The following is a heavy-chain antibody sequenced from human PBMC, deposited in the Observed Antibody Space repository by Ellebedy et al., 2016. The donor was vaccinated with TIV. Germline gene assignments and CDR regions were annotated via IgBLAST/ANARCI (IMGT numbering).Heavy chain of an antibody. J-gene: IGHJ4*02. CDR2: MSYRGSA. Sequence: MPSETLSLTCVVTGFSMAGTTFHWGWVRQPPGKGLEWIATMSYRGSAYYNPSLKSRVSISLDMSENQFYLKLNSVTAADTAVHYCARGAFLNNLFSPPGEWGQGTLVTVSS. D-gene: IGHD2/OR15-2a*01. CDR3: ARGAFLNNLFSPPGE. CDR1: GFSMAGTTFH. V-gene: IGHV4-39*07.